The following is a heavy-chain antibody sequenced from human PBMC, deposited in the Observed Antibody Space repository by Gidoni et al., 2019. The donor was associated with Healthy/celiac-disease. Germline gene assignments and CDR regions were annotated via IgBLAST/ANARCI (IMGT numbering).Heavy chain of an antibody. V-gene: IGHV4-39*01. CDR1: GGSISSSSYY. CDR3: ARHAIVVVPAAIADDWFDP. Sequence: QLQLQESGPGLVKPSETLSLTCTVSGGSISSSSYYWGWIRQPPGKGLEWIGSIYYSGSTYYNPSLKSRVTISVDTSKNQFSLKLSSVTAADTAVYYCARHAIVVVPAAIADDWFDPWGQGTLVTVSS. J-gene: IGHJ5*02. CDR2: IYYSGST. D-gene: IGHD2-2*02.